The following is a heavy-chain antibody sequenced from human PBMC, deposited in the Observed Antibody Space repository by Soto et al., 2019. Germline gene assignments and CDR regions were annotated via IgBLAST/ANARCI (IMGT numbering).Heavy chain of an antibody. CDR1: GYTFTSYG. J-gene: IGHJ4*02. CDR3: ARDRSFGVGATPINDY. D-gene: IGHD1-26*01. V-gene: IGHV1-18*01. CDR2: ISAYNGNT. Sequence: QVQLVQSGAEVKKPGASVKVSCKASGYTFTSYGISWVRQAPGQGLEWMGWISAYNGNTNYAQKLQGRVTMTTETSTSTGYMELRSLRSDDTAVYYCARDRSFGVGATPINDYWGQGTLVTVSS.